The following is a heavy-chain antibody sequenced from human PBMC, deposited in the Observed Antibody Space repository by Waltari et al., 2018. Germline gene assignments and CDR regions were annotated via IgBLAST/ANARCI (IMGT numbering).Heavy chain of an antibody. Sequence: QVQLVQSGAGVKKPGASVKGSCKESGYTFTSYYMHGVGQAPGQGLEWMGIINPSGGSTSYAQKFQGRVTMTRDTSTSTVYMELSSLRSEDTAVYYCAREEEASSGYYSSWFDPWGQGTLVTVSS. CDR1: GYTFTSYY. V-gene: IGHV1-46*01. CDR2: INPSGGST. CDR3: AREEEASSGYYSSWFDP. J-gene: IGHJ5*02. D-gene: IGHD3-3*01.